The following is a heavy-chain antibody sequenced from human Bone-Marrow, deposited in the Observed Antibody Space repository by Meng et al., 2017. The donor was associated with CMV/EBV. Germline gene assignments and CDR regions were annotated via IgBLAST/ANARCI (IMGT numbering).Heavy chain of an antibody. CDR1: GFTFDDYG. J-gene: IGHJ4*02. CDR2: INWNGGST. Sequence: GESLKISCAASGFTFDDYGMSWVRQAPGKGLEWVSGINWNGGSTGYADSVKGRFTISRDNAKNSLYLQMNSLRAEDTALYYCARTQYNGNDVGLSNIDYWGQGTLVTVSS. V-gene: IGHV3-20*04. CDR3: ARTQYNGNDVGLSNIDY. D-gene: IGHD1-20*01.